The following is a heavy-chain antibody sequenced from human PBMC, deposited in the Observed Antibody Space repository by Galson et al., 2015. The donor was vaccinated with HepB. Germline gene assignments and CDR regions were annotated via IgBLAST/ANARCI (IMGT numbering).Heavy chain of an antibody. D-gene: IGHD1-14*01. V-gene: IGHV3-7*01. CDR1: GFTFSDYW. Sequence: SLGLSCAASGFTFSDYWMTWVRLVPGKGLEWVANIKYEGSEKNFVDSVKGRFTISRGGAKNSLYLQMNNLRAEDTAVYFCAREAGRGMDVWGQGTTVTVSS. CDR2: IKYEGSEK. CDR3: AREAGRGMDV. J-gene: IGHJ6*02.